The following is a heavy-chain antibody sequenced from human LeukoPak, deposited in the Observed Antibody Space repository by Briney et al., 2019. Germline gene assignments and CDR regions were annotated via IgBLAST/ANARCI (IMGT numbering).Heavy chain of an antibody. CDR2: ISYDGSNK. CDR1: GFTFSSYG. V-gene: IGHV3-30*18. CDR3: AKVGDYYDSCGYFDY. Sequence: GGSLRLSCAASGFTFSSYGMHWVRQAPGKGLEWVAVISYDGSNKYYADSVKGRFTISRDNSKNTLYLQMNSLRAEDTAVYYCAKVGDYYDSCGYFDYWGQGTLVTVSS. J-gene: IGHJ4*02. D-gene: IGHD3-22*01.